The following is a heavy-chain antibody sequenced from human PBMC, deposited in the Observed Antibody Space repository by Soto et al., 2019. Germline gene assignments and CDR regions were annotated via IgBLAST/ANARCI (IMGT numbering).Heavy chain of an antibody. J-gene: IGHJ4*02. Sequence: SETLSLTCTVSGGSISSSSYYWGWIRQPPGKGLEWIGSIYYSGSTYYNPSLKSRVTISVDTSKNQFSLKLSSVTAADTAVYYCARLGYDYVWGSYRRGYFDYWGQGTLVTVSS. CDR1: GGSISSSSYY. V-gene: IGHV4-39*01. CDR2: IYYSGST. CDR3: ARLGYDYVWGSYRRGYFDY. D-gene: IGHD3-16*02.